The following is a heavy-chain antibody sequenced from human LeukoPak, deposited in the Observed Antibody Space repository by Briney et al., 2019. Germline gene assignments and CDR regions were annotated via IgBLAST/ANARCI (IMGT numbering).Heavy chain of an antibody. CDR1: GGTFSSYA. J-gene: IGHJ4*02. V-gene: IGHV1-69*13. Sequence: SVKVSCKASGGTFSSYAISWVRQAPGQGLEWMGGIIPIFGTANYAQKFQGRVTITADESTSTAYMELSGLRSEDTAVYYCAVAYDSSGYYYLGIDYWGQGTLVTVSS. CDR2: IIPIFGTA. D-gene: IGHD3-22*01. CDR3: AVAYDSSGYYYLGIDY.